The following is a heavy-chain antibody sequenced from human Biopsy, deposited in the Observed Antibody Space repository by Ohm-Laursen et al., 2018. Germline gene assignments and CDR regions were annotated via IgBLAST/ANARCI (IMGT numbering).Heavy chain of an antibody. CDR1: GGSLTSGPEN. J-gene: IGHJ4*02. CDR3: ARGRRTSGWPYFDN. D-gene: IGHD6-19*01. V-gene: IGHV4-61*01. Sequence: PGTLSLICTVSGGSLTSGPENWSWIRQSPGQGLEYIGFIYSGGNTNYNPSLKNRVTMSVDTSKNQFYLKLYSVTAADTAVYYCARGRRTSGWPYFDNWGQGALVIVSP. CDR2: IYSGGNT.